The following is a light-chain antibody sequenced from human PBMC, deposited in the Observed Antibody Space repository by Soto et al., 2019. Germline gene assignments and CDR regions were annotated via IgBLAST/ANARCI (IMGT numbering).Light chain of an antibody. CDR3: QQSYSTSWT. CDR2: ATS. J-gene: IGKJ1*01. V-gene: IGKV1-39*01. Sequence: DIQMTQSSSSLSASVGDRVTITCRASQNINSYLNWYQQKPGKAPKLLIYATSNLQSGVPSRFSGSGSGTDFTLTISSLQPEDFATYYCQQSYSTSWTFGQGTKVEIK. CDR1: QNINSY.